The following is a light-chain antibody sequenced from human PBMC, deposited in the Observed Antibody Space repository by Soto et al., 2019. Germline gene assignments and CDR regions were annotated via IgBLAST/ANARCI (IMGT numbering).Light chain of an antibody. Sequence: DIQMTQSPSSLSASVGDRVTITGRASQSISSYLNWYQYKPGKAPKVLIYGASTLQSGVPSRFSGSLSGTDLALNISSLQREDFASYYCHPSYSICTLGQGTRLEIK. CDR2: GAS. CDR3: HPSYSICT. CDR1: QSISSY. J-gene: IGKJ5*01. V-gene: IGKV1-39*01.